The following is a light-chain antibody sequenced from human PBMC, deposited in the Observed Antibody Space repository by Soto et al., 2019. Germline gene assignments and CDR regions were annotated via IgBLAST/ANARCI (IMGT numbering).Light chain of an antibody. CDR2: DAS. CDR1: QSVSSY. Sequence: EIVLTQSPATLSLSPGERATLSGRASQSVSSYLAWYQQKPGQAPRLVIYDASTRATGIPARFSGSGSGTDFTLSISSLETEDFAVYYCQQSSNWPSITFGQGTRLEIK. J-gene: IGKJ5*01. V-gene: IGKV3-11*01. CDR3: QQSSNWPSIT.